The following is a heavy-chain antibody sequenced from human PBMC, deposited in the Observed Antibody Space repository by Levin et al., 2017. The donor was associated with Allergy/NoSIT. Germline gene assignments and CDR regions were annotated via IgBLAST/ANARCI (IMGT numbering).Heavy chain of an antibody. J-gene: IGHJ3*02. Sequence: GESLKISCEASGFSFNKYGMHWVRQAPGKGLEWVAVIWYDGNKKLYADSVTGRFTISRDDSKNAVYLQTHGLRAEDTAIYYCARDGGGNSGYDLAFDIWGQGTKVTVSS. CDR3: ARDGGGNSGYDLAFDI. D-gene: IGHD5-12*01. CDR1: GFSFNKYG. V-gene: IGHV3-33*01. CDR2: IWYDGNKK.